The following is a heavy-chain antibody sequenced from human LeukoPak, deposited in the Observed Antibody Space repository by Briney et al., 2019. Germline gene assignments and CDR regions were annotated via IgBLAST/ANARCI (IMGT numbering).Heavy chain of an antibody. CDR2: IWYDGSNK. CDR3: ARENDKYAYYYYYGMDV. J-gene: IGHJ6*02. Sequence: GGFLRLSCAASGFTFSSYGMHWVRQAPGKGLEWVAVIWYDGSNKYYADSVKGRFTISRDNSKNTLYLQMNSLRAEDTAVYYCARENDKYAYYYYYGMDVWGQGTTVTVSS. CDR1: GFTFSSYG. D-gene: IGHD2-8*01. V-gene: IGHV3-33*01.